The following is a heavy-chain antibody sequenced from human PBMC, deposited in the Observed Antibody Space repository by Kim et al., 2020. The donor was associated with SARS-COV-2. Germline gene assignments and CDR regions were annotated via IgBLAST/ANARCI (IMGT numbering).Heavy chain of an antibody. D-gene: IGHD3-10*01. J-gene: IGHJ6*03. V-gene: IGHV6-1*01. CDR3: ARGLEGMGYYYYMDV. Sequence: VSVKSRITINPDTSKNQFSLQLNSVTPEDTAVYYCARGLEGMGYYYYMDVWGKGTTVTVSS.